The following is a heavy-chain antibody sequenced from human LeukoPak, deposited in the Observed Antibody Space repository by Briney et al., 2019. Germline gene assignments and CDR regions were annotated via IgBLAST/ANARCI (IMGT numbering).Heavy chain of an antibody. D-gene: IGHD4/OR15-4a*01. V-gene: IGHV3-30*02. Sequence: GGSLRLSCAASGFTFSSYGMHWVRQAPGKGLEWVAFIRYDGSNKYYADSVKGRFNISRDNSKNTLYLQMNSLRAEDTAVYYCAKDGAYYYYMDVWGKGTTVTVSS. CDR1: GFTFSSYG. J-gene: IGHJ6*03. CDR3: AKDGAYYYYMDV. CDR2: IRYDGSNK.